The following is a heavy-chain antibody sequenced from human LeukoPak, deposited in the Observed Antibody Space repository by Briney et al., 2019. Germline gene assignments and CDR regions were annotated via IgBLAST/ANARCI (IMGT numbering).Heavy chain of an antibody. Sequence: AGGSLRLSCAASGFTFSDYYMSWVRQAPGKGLEWVSVIYSGGSTYYADSVKGRFTISRDNSKNTLYLQMNSLRAEDTAVYYCARGGGLRLGELSLDYWGQGTLVTVSS. J-gene: IGHJ4*02. CDR1: GFTFSDYY. V-gene: IGHV3-66*01. CDR2: IYSGGST. D-gene: IGHD3-16*02. CDR3: ARGGGLRLGELSLDY.